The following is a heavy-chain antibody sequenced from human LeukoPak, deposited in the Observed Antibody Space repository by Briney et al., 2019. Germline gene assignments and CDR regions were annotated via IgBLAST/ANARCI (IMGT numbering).Heavy chain of an antibody. D-gene: IGHD6-13*01. CDR1: GFTFSNAW. V-gene: IGHV3-15*01. Sequence: KAGGSLRLSCAASGFTFSNAWMSWVRQAPGKGLEWVGRIKSKTDGGTTDYAAPVKGRFTISRDDSKNTLYLQMNSLKTEDTAVYYCTTVVRSSSWGYYYYYMDVWGKGTTVTISS. J-gene: IGHJ6*03. CDR2: IKSKTDGGTT. CDR3: TTVVRSSSWGYYYYYMDV.